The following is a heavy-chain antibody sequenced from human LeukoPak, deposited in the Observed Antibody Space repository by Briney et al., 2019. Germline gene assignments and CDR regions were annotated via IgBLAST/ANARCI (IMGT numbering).Heavy chain of an antibody. J-gene: IGHJ4*02. CDR2: IIPILGIA. CDR3: ARVDGYNGDY. Sequence: ASVKVSCKASGGTFSSYAISWVRQSPGQGLEWMGRIIPILGIANYAQKFQGRVTITADKSTSTAYMELSSLRSEDTAVYYCARVDGYNGDYWGQGTLVTVSS. CDR1: GGTFSSYA. V-gene: IGHV1-69*04. D-gene: IGHD5-24*01.